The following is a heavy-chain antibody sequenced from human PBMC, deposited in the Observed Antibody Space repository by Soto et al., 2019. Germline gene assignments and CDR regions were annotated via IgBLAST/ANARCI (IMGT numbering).Heavy chain of an antibody. D-gene: IGHD3-10*01. CDR3: ARSRWFGEFPFDY. CDR2: IYYSGST. Sequence: SETLSLTCTVSGGSISSGGYYWSWIRQHPGKGLEWIGYIYYSGSTYYNPSLKSRVTISVDTSKNQFSLKLSSVTAADTAVYYCARSRWFGEFPFDYWGQVTLVTVCS. V-gene: IGHV4-31*03. CDR1: GGSISSGGYY. J-gene: IGHJ4*02.